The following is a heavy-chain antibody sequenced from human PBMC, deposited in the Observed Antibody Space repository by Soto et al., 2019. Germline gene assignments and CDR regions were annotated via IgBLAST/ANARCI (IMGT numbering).Heavy chain of an antibody. J-gene: IGHJ4*02. Sequence: QITLKESGPALVKPTQTLTLTCSFSGFSLNTRGVGVGWIRQPPGKALEWLTVVYWDDDKRFSPSLKSRLTITKDAPKNQVVLTMTNVDPVDTATYYCARLPYYDTGSQTYDYWGQGTLVTVSS. D-gene: IGHD3-22*01. V-gene: IGHV2-5*02. CDR3: ARLPYYDTGSQTYDY. CDR1: GFSLNTRGVG. CDR2: VYWDDDK.